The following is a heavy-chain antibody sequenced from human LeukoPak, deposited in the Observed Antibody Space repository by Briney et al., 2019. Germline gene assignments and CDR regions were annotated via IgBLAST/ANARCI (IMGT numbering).Heavy chain of an antibody. CDR3: ASRLLSSSWYVPFDAFDI. V-gene: IGHV1-8*01. J-gene: IGHJ3*02. Sequence: ASVKVSCKASGYTFTSYDINWVRQATGQGLEWMGWMNPNSGNTGYAQKFQGRVTMTRNTSISTAYMELSSLRSEDTAVYYCASRLLSSSWYVPFDAFDIWGQGTMVTVSS. CDR2: MNPNSGNT. D-gene: IGHD6-13*01. CDR1: GYTFTSYD.